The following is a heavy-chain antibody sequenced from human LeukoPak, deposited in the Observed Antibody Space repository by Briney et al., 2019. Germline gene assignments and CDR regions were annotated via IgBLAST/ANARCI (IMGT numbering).Heavy chain of an antibody. V-gene: IGHV4-31*03. CDR1: GGSISSGGYY. CDR3: ARDGGMGSGSYEYAFDI. CDR2: IYYSGST. Sequence: SETLSLTCTVSGGSISSGGYYWSWIRQHPGKGLEWIGYIYYSGSTYYNASLKSRVTISVDTSKNQFSLKLTSVTAADTAVYYCARDGGMGSGSYEYAFDIWGQGTMVTVSS. D-gene: IGHD1-26*01. J-gene: IGHJ3*02.